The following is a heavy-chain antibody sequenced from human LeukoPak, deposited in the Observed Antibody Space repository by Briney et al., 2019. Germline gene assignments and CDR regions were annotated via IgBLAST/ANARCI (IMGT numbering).Heavy chain of an antibody. CDR1: GFTFSSYS. J-gene: IGHJ4*02. Sequence: PGGSLRLSCAASGFTFSSYSMNWVRRAPGKGLEWVSSISSSSSYIYYADSVKGRFTISRDNAKNSLYLQMNSLRAEDTAVYYCARDGGSYHPFDYWGQGTLVTVSS. D-gene: IGHD1-26*01. V-gene: IGHV3-21*01. CDR2: ISSSSSYI. CDR3: ARDGGSYHPFDY.